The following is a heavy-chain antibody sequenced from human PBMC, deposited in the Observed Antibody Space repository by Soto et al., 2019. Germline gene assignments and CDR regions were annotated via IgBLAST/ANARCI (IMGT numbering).Heavy chain of an antibody. J-gene: IGHJ4*01. D-gene: IGHD2-2*01. CDR3: ARGIYCSSTSCYLAPLDY. Sequence: PSETLSLTCTVSGGSVSSGSYYWSWVRQPPGKGLEWRGYIYYSGSTNYNPSLNSRVTISVDTSKNQFSRKLSSVTAVDTAVYYCARGIYCSSTSCYLAPLDYWGQGTLVAVSS. CDR1: GGSVSSGSYY. CDR2: IYYSGST. V-gene: IGHV4-61*01.